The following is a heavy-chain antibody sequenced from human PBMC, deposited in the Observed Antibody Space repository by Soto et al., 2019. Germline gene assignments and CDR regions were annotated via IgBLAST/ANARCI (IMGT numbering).Heavy chain of an antibody. D-gene: IGHD4-17*01. CDR2: IYWDDDK. V-gene: IGHV2-5*02. Sequence: QTTLKESGPTLVKPTQTLTLTCTFSGFSLSTSGVGVGWIRQPPGKALEWLALIYWDDDKRYSPSLKSRLTLTEDTSKNQVVLTMTNMDPVDTATYYCAHRQRTVYFDYWGQGTLVTVSS. CDR3: AHRQRTVYFDY. J-gene: IGHJ4*02. CDR1: GFSLSTSGVG.